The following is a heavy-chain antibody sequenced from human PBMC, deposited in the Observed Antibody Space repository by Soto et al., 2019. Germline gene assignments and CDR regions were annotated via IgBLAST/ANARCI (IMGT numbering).Heavy chain of an antibody. CDR1: GYTFTNYG. V-gene: IGHV1-18*01. D-gene: IGHD1-1*01. CDR2: ISGYDGRT. J-gene: IGHJ6*02. CDR3: ASGQLERRLGLYYYYGMDV. Sequence: ASVKVSCKASGYTFTNYGISWVRQAPGQGLEWMGWISGYDGRTHYAQRFQGRVTMTTDTSTSTASMELSSLTSDDTAVYYCASGQLERRLGLYYYYGMDVWGQGTTVTVSS.